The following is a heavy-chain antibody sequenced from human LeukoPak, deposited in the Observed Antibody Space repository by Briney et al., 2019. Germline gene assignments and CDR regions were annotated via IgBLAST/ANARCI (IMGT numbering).Heavy chain of an antibody. V-gene: IGHV1-18*01. J-gene: IGHJ4*02. CDR2: ISAYNGNT. CDR1: GYTFTSYG. CDR3: ARDRPNPRYYYGSGNFDY. Sequence: ASVKVSCKASGYTFTSYGISWVRRAPGQGLEWMGWISAYNGNTNYAQKLQGRVTMTTDTSTSTAYMELRGLRSDDTAVYYCARDRPNPRYYYGSGNFDYWGQGTLVTVSS. D-gene: IGHD3-10*01.